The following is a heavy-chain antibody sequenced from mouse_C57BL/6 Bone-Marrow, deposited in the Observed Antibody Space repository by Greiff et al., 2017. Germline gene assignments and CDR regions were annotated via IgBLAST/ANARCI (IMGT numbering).Heavy chain of an antibody. J-gene: IGHJ2*01. CDR3: ARATVVPFDY. CDR1: GFTFSSYA. V-gene: IGHV5-4*01. D-gene: IGHD1-1*01. CDR2: ISAGGSYT. Sequence: DVQLVESGGGLVKPGGSLKLSCAASGFTFSSYAMSWVRQTPEKRLEWVATISAGGSYTYYPDNVKGRFTISRDNAKNNLYLQMSHLKSEDTAMYYCARATVVPFDYWGQGTTLTVSS.